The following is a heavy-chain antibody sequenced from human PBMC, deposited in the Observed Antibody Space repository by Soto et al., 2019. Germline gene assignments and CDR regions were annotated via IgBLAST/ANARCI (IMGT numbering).Heavy chain of an antibody. CDR3: VRHWGG. Sequence: EVQLLESGGGLVQPGGSLRLSCAASGFTFNTYDMSWVRQAPGTGLEWVSSIATTGETTFYADSVRGRFTISRDNSKNTLFLQINTLRADDTAIYYCVRHWGGCGHGTLVTVSS. J-gene: IGHJ4*01. CDR2: IATTGETT. V-gene: IGHV3-23*01. CDR1: GFTFNTYD. D-gene: IGHD2-21*01.